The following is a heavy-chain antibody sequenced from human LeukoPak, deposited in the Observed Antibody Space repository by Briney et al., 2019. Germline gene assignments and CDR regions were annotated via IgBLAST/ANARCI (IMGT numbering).Heavy chain of an antibody. CDR1: GYTLTELS. CDR2: FDPEDGET. V-gene: IGHV1-24*01. D-gene: IGHD3-10*01. J-gene: IGHJ4*02. CDR3: ATSPGTMVRGVIPTFDY. Sequence: ASVKVSCTVSGYTLTELSMHWVRQAPGKGLEWVGDFDPEDGETIYAQKVQGRVTMTEDTSTDTAYMELSSLRPEDTAVYYCATSPGTMVRGVIPTFDYWGQGTLVTVSS.